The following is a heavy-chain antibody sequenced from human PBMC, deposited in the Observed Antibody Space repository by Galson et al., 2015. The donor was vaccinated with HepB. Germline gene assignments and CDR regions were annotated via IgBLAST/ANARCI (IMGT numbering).Heavy chain of an antibody. CDR2: ISSSSSYT. D-gene: IGHD1-26*01. V-gene: IGHV3-11*03. J-gene: IGHJ4*02. Sequence: SLRLSCAASGFTFSDYYMSWIRQAPGKGLEWVSYISSSSSYTNYADSVKGRFTISRDNAKNSLYLQMNSLRAEDTAVYYCARMAGGSYYFLDYWGQGTLVTVSS. CDR3: ARMAGGSYYFLDY. CDR1: GFTFSDYY.